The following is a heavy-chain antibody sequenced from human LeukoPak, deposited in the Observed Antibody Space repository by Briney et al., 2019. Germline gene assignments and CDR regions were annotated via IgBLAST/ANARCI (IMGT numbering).Heavy chain of an antibody. CDR2: IKSKTDGGTT. V-gene: IGHV3-15*01. CDR1: GFTFSNAW. D-gene: IGHD3-10*01. J-gene: IGHJ4*02. CDR3: TTQRSRITMVRGVIRSDH. Sequence: GGSLRLSCAASGFTFSNAWMSWVRQGPGKGLEWVGRIKSKTDGGTTDYAAPVKGRFTISRDDSKNTLYLQMNSLETEDTAVYYCTTQRSRITMVRGVIRSDHWGQGTLVTVSS.